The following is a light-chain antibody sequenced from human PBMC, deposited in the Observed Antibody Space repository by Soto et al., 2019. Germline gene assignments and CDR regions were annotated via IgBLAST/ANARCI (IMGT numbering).Light chain of an antibody. Sequence: EVVLTQSPATLSLFLGQRATLSCRASQNINSFLGWYQQRPGQAPRLLIYDISIRAIGIPARFSASGSGTDFTLTISSLEPEDFAVYYCHHRYNWPESFGPGTKVDIK. CDR2: DIS. CDR3: HHRYNWPES. CDR1: QNINSF. J-gene: IGKJ3*01. V-gene: IGKV3-11*01.